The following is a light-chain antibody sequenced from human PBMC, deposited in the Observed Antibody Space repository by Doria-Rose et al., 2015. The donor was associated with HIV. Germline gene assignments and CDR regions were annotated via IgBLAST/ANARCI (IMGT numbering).Light chain of an antibody. CDR3: HQYGTSWT. Sequence: TQSPGTLSLSPGERATLSCRASQSFSSTYLAWYQQKPGQAPSLLIYDGSTRATGIPDRFSASGSGTDFTLTINRLESEDCALYYCHQYGTSWTFGQGTKVEI. CDR2: DGS. V-gene: IGKV3-20*01. J-gene: IGKJ1*01. CDR1: QSFSSTY.